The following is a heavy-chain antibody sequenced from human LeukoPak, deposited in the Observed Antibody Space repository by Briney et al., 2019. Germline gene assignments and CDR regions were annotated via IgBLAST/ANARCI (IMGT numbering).Heavy chain of an antibody. CDR1: GGSISSSSYY. Sequence: SETLSLTCTVSGGSISSSSYYWGWIRQPPGKGLEWIVSIYYSGSTYYNPSLKSRVTISVDTSKNQFSLKLSSVTAADTAVYYCAREGGYDSSGYYYSPDHAFDIWGQGTMVTVSS. CDR3: AREGGYDSSGYYYSPDHAFDI. V-gene: IGHV4-39*01. CDR2: IYYSGST. D-gene: IGHD3-22*01. J-gene: IGHJ3*02.